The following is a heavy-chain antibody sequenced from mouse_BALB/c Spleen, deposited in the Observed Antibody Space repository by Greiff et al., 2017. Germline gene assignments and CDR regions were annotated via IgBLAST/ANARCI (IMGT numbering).Heavy chain of an antibody. D-gene: IGHD3-2*02. CDR2: INPSSGYT. V-gene: IGHV1-4*01. CDR1: GYTFTSYT. Sequence: VQLQESGAELARPGASVKMSCKASGYTFTSYTMHWVKQRPGQGLEWIGYINPSSGYTNYNQKFKDKATLTADKSSSTAYMQLSSLTSEDSAVYYCARQADWAWFAYWGQGTLVTVSA. CDR3: ARQADWAWFAY. J-gene: IGHJ3*01.